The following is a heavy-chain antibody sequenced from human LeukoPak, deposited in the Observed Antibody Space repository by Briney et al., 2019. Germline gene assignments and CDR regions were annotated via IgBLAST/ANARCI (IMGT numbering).Heavy chain of an antibody. V-gene: IGHV3-74*01. D-gene: IGHD3-22*01. CDR2: INSDGSST. J-gene: IGHJ4*02. Sequence: PGGSLRLSCAASGFTFSSYWKHWVRQAPGKGLVWVSRINSDGSSTSYADSVKGRFTISRDNAKNTLYLQMNSLRAEDTAVYYCARVMDDSSGYYYWGQGTLVTVSS. CDR1: GFTFSSYW. CDR3: ARVMDDSSGYYY.